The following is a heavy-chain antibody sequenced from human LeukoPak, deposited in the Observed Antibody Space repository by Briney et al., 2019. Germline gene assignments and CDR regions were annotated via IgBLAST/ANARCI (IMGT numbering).Heavy chain of an antibody. CDR2: ISGSGGST. CDR1: GFTFSSYA. CDR3: AKMDSSSWDPTLDY. D-gene: IGHD6-13*01. J-gene: IGHJ4*02. Sequence: GSLRLSCAASGFTFSSYAMSWVRQAPGKGLEWVSAISGSGGSTYYADSVKGRFTTSRDNSKNTLYLQMNSLRAEDTAVYYCAKMDSSSWDPTLDYWGQGTLVTVSS. V-gene: IGHV3-23*01.